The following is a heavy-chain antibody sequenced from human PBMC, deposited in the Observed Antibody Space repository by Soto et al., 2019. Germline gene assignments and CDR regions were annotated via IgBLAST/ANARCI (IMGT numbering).Heavy chain of an antibody. CDR2: IIPIFGTA. D-gene: IGHD2-8*01. CDR3: ARDRDAYCRNGGCSGPYLDC. Sequence: SVKVSCKASGGTFSSYAISWVRQAPGQGLEWMGGIIPIFGTANYAQKFQGRVTITADKSTSTAYMELSSLRSEDTAVYYCARDRDAYCRNGGCSGPYLDCWGRGTQVTVSS. V-gene: IGHV1-69*06. CDR1: GGTFSSYA. J-gene: IGHJ4*02.